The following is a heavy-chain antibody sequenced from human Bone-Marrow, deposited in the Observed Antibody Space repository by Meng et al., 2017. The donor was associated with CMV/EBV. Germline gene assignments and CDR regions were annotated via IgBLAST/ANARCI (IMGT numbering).Heavy chain of an antibody. V-gene: IGHV3-30-3*01. CDR2: MSLDGSDK. CDR3: ARDDYGMDV. J-gene: IGHJ6*02. CDR1: GFTFSTYA. Sequence: GESLKISCAASGFTFSTYAMHWVRQAPGKGLEWVAVMSLDGSDKYYADSVKGRFTISRDNSKNTLYLQMNTLRAEDTAVYYCARDDYGMDVWGQGTTVTVSS.